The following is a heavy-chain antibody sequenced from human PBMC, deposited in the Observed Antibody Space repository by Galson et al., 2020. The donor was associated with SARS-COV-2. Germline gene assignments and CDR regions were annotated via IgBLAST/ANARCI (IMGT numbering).Heavy chain of an antibody. J-gene: IGHJ4*02. Sequence: SETLSLTCTVSGGSVSSSNHYWGWIRQPPGKGLEWIGSIYYNGGTYYKPSLKSRVTTSVDTSKNLFSLNLRSVTAADTALYYCARLIITTIGGVVATPGYVDYWGQGALVTVSS. CDR1: GGSVSSSNHY. V-gene: IGHV4-39*07. D-gene: IGHD3-16*02. CDR2: IYYNGGT. CDR3: ARLIITTIGGVVATPGYVDY.